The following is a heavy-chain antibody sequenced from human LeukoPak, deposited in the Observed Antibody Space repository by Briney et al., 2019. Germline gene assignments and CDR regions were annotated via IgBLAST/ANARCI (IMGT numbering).Heavy chain of an antibody. Sequence: GASVKVSCRASGYTFTSYGISWVRQAPGQGLEWMGWISAYNGNTNYAQKLQGRVTMTTDTSTSTAYMELRSLRSDDTAVYYCARDSTTVTTDYYMDVWGKGTTVTVSS. CDR2: ISAYNGNT. V-gene: IGHV1-18*01. D-gene: IGHD4-17*01. CDR1: GYTFTSYG. CDR3: ARDSTTVTTDYYMDV. J-gene: IGHJ6*03.